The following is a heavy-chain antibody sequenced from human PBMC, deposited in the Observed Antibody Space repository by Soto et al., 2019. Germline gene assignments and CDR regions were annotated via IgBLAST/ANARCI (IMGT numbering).Heavy chain of an antibody. D-gene: IGHD6-6*01. V-gene: IGHV3-48*03. Sequence: EVQLVESGGGLVQPGGSPRLSCAASGFTFSTYEMNWVRQAPGKGLEWVSYISTSGSTIYYADSVKGRFTISRDNAKNSLYLQMNSLRAEDTAVYYCARVYSSSSGKGMDVWGQGTTVTVSS. J-gene: IGHJ6*02. CDR3: ARVYSSSSGKGMDV. CDR1: GFTFSTYE. CDR2: ISTSGSTI.